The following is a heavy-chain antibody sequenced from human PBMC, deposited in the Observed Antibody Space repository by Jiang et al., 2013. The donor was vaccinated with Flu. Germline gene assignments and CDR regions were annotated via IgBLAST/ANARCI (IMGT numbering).Heavy chain of an antibody. D-gene: IGHD3-3*01. CDR3: ARGITIFGVVRDAFDI. V-gene: IGHV4-34*01. J-gene: IGHJ3*02. CDR2: INHSGST. Sequence: ELLKPSETLSLTCAVYGGSFSGYYWSWIRQPPGKGLEWIGEINHSGSTNYNPSLKSRVTISVDTSKNQFSLKLSSVTAADTAVYYCARGITIFGVVRDAFDIWGQGTMVTVSS. CDR1: GGSFSGYY.